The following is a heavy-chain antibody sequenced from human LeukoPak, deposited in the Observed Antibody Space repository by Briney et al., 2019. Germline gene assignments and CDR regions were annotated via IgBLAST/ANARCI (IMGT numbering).Heavy chain of an antibody. CDR2: IRNDGSNT. V-gene: IGHV3-74*01. J-gene: IGHJ4*02. Sequence: PGGSLRLSCAASGITLNSYWMRWVRHAPGKGLVWVSRIRNDGSNTNYADFVKGRFSISRDSAKNTLFLEMNSLRAEDTAVYYCASSLVYCTSGVCADYWGQGTLVTVSS. D-gene: IGHD2-8*01. CDR3: ASSLVYCTSGVCADY. CDR1: GITLNSYW.